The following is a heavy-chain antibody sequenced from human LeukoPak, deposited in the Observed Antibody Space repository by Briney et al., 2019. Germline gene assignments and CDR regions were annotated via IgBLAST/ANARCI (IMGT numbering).Heavy chain of an antibody. CDR3: ARVTRDGYNYWDYYYYMDV. Sequence: AGGSLRLSCAASGFTFSSYWMHWVRQAPGKGLVWVSRINSDGSSTSYADSVKGRFTISRDNAKNTLYLQMNSLRAEDTAVYYCARVTRDGYNYWDYYYYMDVWGKGTTVTISS. D-gene: IGHD5-24*01. V-gene: IGHV3-74*01. CDR1: GFTFSSYW. J-gene: IGHJ6*03. CDR2: INSDGSST.